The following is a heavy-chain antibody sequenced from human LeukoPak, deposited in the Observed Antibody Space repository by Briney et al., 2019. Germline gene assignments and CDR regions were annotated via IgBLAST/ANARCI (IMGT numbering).Heavy chain of an antibody. D-gene: IGHD2-15*01. CDR2: LYYSGST. V-gene: IGHV4-59*08. CDR1: GGSISSYS. J-gene: IGHJ4*02. CDR3: ARLTLAATGRYFDY. Sequence: SETLSLTCTVSGGSISSYSWCWIRRPPGKGLEWIGYLYYSGSTSYNPSLKSRVTISLDTSKNQLSLMLTSATAADTAVYYCARLTLAATGRYFDYWGQGSLVTVSS.